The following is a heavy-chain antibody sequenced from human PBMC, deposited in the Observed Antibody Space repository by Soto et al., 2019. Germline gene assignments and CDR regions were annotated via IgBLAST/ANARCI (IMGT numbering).Heavy chain of an antibody. CDR2: TYYRSKWYN. CDR3: ASDSSGFHWYVDL. Sequence: QLQLQQSGPGLVKPSQTLSLICAISGDSVSSATATVIWIRQSPSRRLARLGRTYYRSKWYNVYAVSVKSRIAITPDTSMNQLCLQLSSVTPEDTAVSFCASDSSGFHWYVDLWGRGTLGAV. D-gene: IGHD6-19*01. V-gene: IGHV6-1*02. CDR1: GDSVSSATAT. J-gene: IGHJ2*01.